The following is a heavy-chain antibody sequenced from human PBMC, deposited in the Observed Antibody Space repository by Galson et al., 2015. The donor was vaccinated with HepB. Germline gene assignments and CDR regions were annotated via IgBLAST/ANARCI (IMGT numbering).Heavy chain of an antibody. J-gene: IGHJ4*02. CDR3: ARDPPDYGEGPPFDY. D-gene: IGHD4-17*01. V-gene: IGHV1-18*01. Sequence: SVKVSCKASGYTFTSYGISWVRQAPGQGLEWMGWISAYNGNTNYAQKLQGRVTMTTDTSTSTAYMELRSLRSDDTAVYYCARDPPDYGEGPPFDYWGQGTLVTVSS. CDR1: GYTFTSYG. CDR2: ISAYNGNT.